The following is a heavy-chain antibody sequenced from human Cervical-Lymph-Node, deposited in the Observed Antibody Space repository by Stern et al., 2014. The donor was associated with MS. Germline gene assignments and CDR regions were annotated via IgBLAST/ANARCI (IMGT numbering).Heavy chain of an antibody. J-gene: IGHJ4*02. D-gene: IGHD6-19*01. CDR3: AKDGRQWPVPLYFDY. CDR1: GFTFRNYA. V-gene: IGHV3-23*04. Sequence: EVQLVESGGGLVQPGGSLRLSCVASGFTFRNYAMTWVRQAPGKGLEWVSSIGVSGGNTYYADSVKGRFTISRDNSKNTLYLQISSLRADDTAVYYCAKDGRQWPVPLYFDYWGQGTLVTVSS. CDR2: IGVSGGNT.